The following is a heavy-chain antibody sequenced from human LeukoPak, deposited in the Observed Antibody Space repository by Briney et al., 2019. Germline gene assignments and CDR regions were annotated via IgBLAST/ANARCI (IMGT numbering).Heavy chain of an antibody. CDR2: IIPIFGTT. CDR3: ARGDSGYDYGFDN. J-gene: IGHJ4*02. Sequence: SVKVSCKASGGTFSSHAISWVRQAPGQGLEWVGGIIPIFGTTNYAQKFQGRVTITTDESTSTGYMELRSLRSDDTAVYYCARGDSGYDYGFDNWGQGTLVTASS. CDR1: GGTFSSHA. D-gene: IGHD5-12*01. V-gene: IGHV1-69*05.